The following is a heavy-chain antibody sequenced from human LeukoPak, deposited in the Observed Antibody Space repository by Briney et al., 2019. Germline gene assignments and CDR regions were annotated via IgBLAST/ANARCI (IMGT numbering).Heavy chain of an antibody. CDR3: ARGGYGHNMDV. V-gene: IGHV3-74*01. CDR2: IKNAGIDT. J-gene: IGHJ6*03. D-gene: IGHD3-10*01. CDR1: GFIFSNYY. Sequence: GGSLRLSCVGSGFIFSNYYMYWVRHAPGKGLVWVSRIKNAGIDTIYADSVKGRFTVSRDNAKNTVYLQISSLRAQDTAVYYCARGGYGHNMDVWGEGTTVTVSS.